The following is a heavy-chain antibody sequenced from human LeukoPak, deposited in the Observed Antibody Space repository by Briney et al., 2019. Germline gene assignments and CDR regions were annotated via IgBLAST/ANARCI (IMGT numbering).Heavy chain of an antibody. J-gene: IGHJ3*02. D-gene: IGHD1-1*01. Sequence: SQTLSLTCVVYGGAFSGYYWSWIRQPPRKGLEWIGEINHSGSTNYNPSLKSRVTISVDTSKNQFSLKLSSVTAADTAVYYCARRDPPLGWNDGDAFDIWGQGTMVTVSS. CDR3: ARRDPPLGWNDGDAFDI. CDR2: INHSGST. V-gene: IGHV4-34*01. CDR1: GGAFSGYY.